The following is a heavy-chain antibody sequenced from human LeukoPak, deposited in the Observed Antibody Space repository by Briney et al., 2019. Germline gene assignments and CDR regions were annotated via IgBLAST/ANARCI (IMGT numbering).Heavy chain of an antibody. Sequence: GGSLRLSCAASGFTFSSYGMHWVRQAPGKGLEWVSAISGSGGSTYYADSVKGRFTISRDNTKNTLYLQMSSLRAEDTAVYYCAKDPYYYDTSAEGYWGQGTLVTVSS. D-gene: IGHD3-22*01. CDR2: ISGSGGST. CDR1: GFTFSSYG. J-gene: IGHJ4*02. CDR3: AKDPYYYDTSAEGY. V-gene: IGHV3-23*01.